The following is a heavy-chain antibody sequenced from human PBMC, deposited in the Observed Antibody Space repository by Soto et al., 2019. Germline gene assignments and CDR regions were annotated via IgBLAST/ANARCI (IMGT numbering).Heavy chain of an antibody. V-gene: IGHV1-8*01. CDR1: GYTFTSYD. CDR2: MNPNSGNT. CDR3: ARGSALYDILIVYHRYYYYYYMYV. Sequence: GASVKVSCKASGYTFTSYDINWVRQATGQGLEWMGWMNPNSGNTGYAQKFQGRVTMTRNTSISTAYMELSSLRSEDTAVYYCARGSALYDILIVYHRYYYYYYMYVWGQGTSVPVSS. D-gene: IGHD3-9*01. J-gene: IGHJ6*03.